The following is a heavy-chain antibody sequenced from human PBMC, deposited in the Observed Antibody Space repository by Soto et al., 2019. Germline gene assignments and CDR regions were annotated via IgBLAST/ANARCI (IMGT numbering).Heavy chain of an antibody. D-gene: IGHD4-17*01. J-gene: IGHJ6*02. CDR3: ARETTVTTLGYYYYGMDV. CDR2: ISYYGSNK. Sequence: LRLSCAASGFTFSSYGIDWVRQSPCKGLEWVACISYYGSNKYYADSVKGRFTISRDNSKNTLYLQMNSLRAEDTAVYYCARETTVTTLGYYYYGMDVWGQGTTVTVSS. V-gene: IGHV3-30*03. CDR1: GFTFSSYG.